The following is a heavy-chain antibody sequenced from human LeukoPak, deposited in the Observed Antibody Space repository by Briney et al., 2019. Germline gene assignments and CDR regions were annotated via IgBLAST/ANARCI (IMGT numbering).Heavy chain of an antibody. D-gene: IGHD6-13*01. CDR1: GDSISSGDYY. CDR3: ARGWGAAADYGMDV. J-gene: IGHJ6*02. V-gene: IGHV4-30-4*01. Sequence: PSETLSLTCSVSGDSISSGDYYWSWIRQPPGKGLEWIGFIYYSGITSYNPSLKSRLTISVDTSKNQFSLKLSSVTAADTAVYWCARGWGAAADYGMDVWGQGTTVTVSS. CDR2: IYYSGIT.